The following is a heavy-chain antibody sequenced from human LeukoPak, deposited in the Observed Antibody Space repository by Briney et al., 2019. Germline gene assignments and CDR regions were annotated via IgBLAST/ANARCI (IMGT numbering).Heavy chain of an antibody. J-gene: IGHJ4*02. CDR2: INHSGGT. CDR1: GGSFSAYY. D-gene: IGHD5-18*01. Sequence: PSETLSLTCAVNGGSFSAYYWSWIRQPPGKGLEWIGEINHSGGTNYNPSLKSRVTISVDTSKNQFSLKLSSVTAADTAVYYCARGGWIQLWFHDYWGQGTLVTVSS. CDR3: ARGGWIQLWFHDY. V-gene: IGHV4-34*01.